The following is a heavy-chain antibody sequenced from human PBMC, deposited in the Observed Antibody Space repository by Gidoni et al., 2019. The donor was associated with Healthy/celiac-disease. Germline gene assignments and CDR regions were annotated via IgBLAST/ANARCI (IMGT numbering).Heavy chain of an antibody. Sequence: EVQLLESGGGLVQPGGSLRLSCAASGSTFSSYAMSWVRQAPGTGLEWVSAISGSGGSTYYADSVKGRFTISRDNSKHTLYLQMISLRAEDTAVYYCASPPEYFWIDDLWGRGTLVTVSS. CDR2: ISGSGGST. J-gene: IGHJ2*01. V-gene: IGHV3-23*01. CDR1: GSTFSSYA. D-gene: IGHD3-3*01. CDR3: ASPPEYFWIDDL.